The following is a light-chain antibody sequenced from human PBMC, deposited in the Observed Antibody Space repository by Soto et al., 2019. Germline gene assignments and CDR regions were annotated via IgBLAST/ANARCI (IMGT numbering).Light chain of an antibody. J-gene: IGKJ3*01. CDR2: GAS. Sequence: DIVLTQSPGTLSLSPGERATLSCRASQSVNNNYLAWYQQKPGQAPRLLIYGASSRATGIPDRFSGSGSGTDFPLTISRLEPEDFAVYYCQQYGNSPPRTFGPGTTVNIQ. V-gene: IGKV3-20*01. CDR3: QQYGNSPPRT. CDR1: QSVNNNY.